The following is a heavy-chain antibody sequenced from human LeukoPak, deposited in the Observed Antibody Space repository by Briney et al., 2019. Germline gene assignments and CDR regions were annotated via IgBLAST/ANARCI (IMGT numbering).Heavy chain of an antibody. J-gene: IGHJ1*01. CDR2: ISSSSSYI. V-gene: IGHV3-21*03. CDR1: GFTFSSYS. D-gene: IGHD6-19*01. CDR3: AGGSGWLIEH. Sequence: GGSLRLSCAASGFTFSSYSMNWVRQAPGKGLEWVSSISSSSSYIYYADSVKGRFTISRDNAKKSLSLQMNSQRAEDTAVYYCAGGSGWLIEHWGQGTLVTVSS.